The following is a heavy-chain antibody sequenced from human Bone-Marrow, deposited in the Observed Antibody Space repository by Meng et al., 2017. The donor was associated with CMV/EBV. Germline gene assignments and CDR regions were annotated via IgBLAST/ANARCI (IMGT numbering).Heavy chain of an antibody. J-gene: IGHJ4*02. CDR3: ARGPIFGVVIVRAVKNDY. D-gene: IGHD3-3*01. V-gene: IGHV3-48*04. CDR1: GFTFSSYS. Sequence: GGSLRLSCAASGFTFSSYSMNWVRQAPGKGLEWVSYISSSSSTIYYADSVKGRFTISRDNANNSLYLQMNSLGAEDTAVYYCARGPIFGVVIVRAVKNDYWGQGTLVTVPS. CDR2: ISSSSSTI.